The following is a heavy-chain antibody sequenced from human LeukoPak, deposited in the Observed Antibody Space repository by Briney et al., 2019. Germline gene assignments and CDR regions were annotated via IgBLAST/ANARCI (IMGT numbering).Heavy chain of an antibody. CDR3: AKVGGFGLSPPGGDP. Sequence: GGSLRLSCAASGFTFSSYTMSWVRQAPGKGLEWVSTITTSDGNTYYADSVKGRFTVSRDNSKNTLFLQMNSLRAEDTAVYYCAKVGGFGLSPPGGDPWGRGPLVTVSS. D-gene: IGHD3-16*01. CDR2: ITTSDGNT. J-gene: IGHJ5*02. V-gene: IGHV3-23*01. CDR1: GFTFSSYT.